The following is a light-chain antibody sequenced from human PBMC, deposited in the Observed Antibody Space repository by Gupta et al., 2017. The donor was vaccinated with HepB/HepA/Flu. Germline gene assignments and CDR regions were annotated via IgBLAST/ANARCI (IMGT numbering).Light chain of an antibody. CDR3: QHRSNWWT. V-gene: IGKV3-11*01. J-gene: IGKJ1*01. Sequence: EMVWTPSPATLSLSPGERATPSCRASQSVSSYLAWYQQKPGQAPRLLIYDASNRATGIPDRFSGSGSGTDFTLTISRRETEDFAVYYLQHRSNWWTFGQGTKVEIK. CDR1: QSVSSY. CDR2: DAS.